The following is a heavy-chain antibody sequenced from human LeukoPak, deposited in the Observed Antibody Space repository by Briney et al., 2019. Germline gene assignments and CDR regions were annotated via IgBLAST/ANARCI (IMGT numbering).Heavy chain of an antibody. CDR1: GFTFSSYA. CDR3: AKFERYDSSGFIDY. V-gene: IGHV3-23*01. Sequence: GSLRLSCAASGFTFSSYAVTWVRQTPGKGLEGVSSISGRGGSTYYADSVKGRFTISRDNSKNTLYLQMNSLRAEDTAVYYCAKFERYDSSGFIDYWGQGTLVTVSS. D-gene: IGHD3-22*01. CDR2: ISGRGGST. J-gene: IGHJ4*02.